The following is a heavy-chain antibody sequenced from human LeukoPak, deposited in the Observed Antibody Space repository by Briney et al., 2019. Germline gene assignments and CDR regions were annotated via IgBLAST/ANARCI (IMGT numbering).Heavy chain of an antibody. J-gene: IGHJ4*02. CDR3: ARVGKYCGGGCYSVKY. D-gene: IGHD2-21*01. CDR2: IYYSGST. CDR1: SGSISSGDYY. Sequence: SQTLSLTCTVSSGSISSGDYYWSWIRQPPGKGLEWIGYIYYSGSTYYNPSLKSRVTISVDTSKNQFSLNLRSVTAADTAVYYCARVGKYCGGGCYSVKYWGQGTLVTVSS. V-gene: IGHV4-30-4*08.